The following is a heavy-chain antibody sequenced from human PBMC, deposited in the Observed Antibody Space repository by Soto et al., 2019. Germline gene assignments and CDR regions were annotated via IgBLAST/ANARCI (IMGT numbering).Heavy chain of an antibody. Sequence: QVQLVQSGAEVKKPGSSVKVSCKASGGTFSSYAISWVRQAPGQGLEWMGGIIRIFGTADYAQKFQGRVTITADEATSTAYMELSSLSSEATAVYYCATPPAGYYYYGMDVWGQGTTVTVSS. V-gene: IGHV1-69*12. J-gene: IGHJ6*02. CDR1: GGTFSSYA. CDR2: IIRIFGTA. CDR3: ATPPAGYYYYGMDV.